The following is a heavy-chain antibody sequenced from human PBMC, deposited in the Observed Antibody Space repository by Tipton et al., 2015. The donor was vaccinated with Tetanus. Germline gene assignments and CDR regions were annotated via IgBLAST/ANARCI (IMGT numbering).Heavy chain of an antibody. D-gene: IGHD3-22*01. CDR2: IDPNSGGT. CDR1: GYTFTGYY. V-gene: IGHV1-2*02. CDR3: ARDRGDYIYYGMDV. Sequence: QLVQSGAEVKKPGASVKVSCKASGYTFTGYYIYWVRQAPGQGLEWMGWIDPNSGGTVYAQKFQGRVTMTRDTSISTAYMELRSLRPDDTAVYYCARDRGDYIYYGMDVWGPGTPVTVS. J-gene: IGHJ6*02.